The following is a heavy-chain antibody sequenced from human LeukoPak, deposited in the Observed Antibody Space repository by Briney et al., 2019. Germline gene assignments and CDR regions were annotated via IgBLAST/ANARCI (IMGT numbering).Heavy chain of an antibody. CDR1: GGSFSGYY. CDR3: ERDYEPIVATRGRRYNWFDP. D-gene: IGHD5-12*01. CDR2: INHSGST. V-gene: IGHV4-34*01. Sequence: SETLSLTCAVYGGSFSGYYWSWIRQPPGKGLEWIGEINHSGSTNYNPSLKSRVTISVDTSKNQFSLKLSSVTAADTAVYYCERDYEPIVATRGRRYNWFDPWGQGTLVTVSS. J-gene: IGHJ5*02.